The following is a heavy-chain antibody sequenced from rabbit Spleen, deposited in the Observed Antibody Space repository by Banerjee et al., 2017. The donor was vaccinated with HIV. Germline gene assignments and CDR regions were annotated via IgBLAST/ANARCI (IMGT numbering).Heavy chain of an antibody. Sequence: QSLEESGGGLVQPEGSLTLTCTASGIDFSSYYYMCWVRQAPGKGLEWIACIYTGGSGNTYYASWAKGRFTISKTSSTTVTLQMTSLTAADTATYFCARDLYSGGRYGMGLWGPGTLVTVS. J-gene: IGHJ6*01. CDR3: ARDLYSGGRYGMGL. CDR1: GIDFSSYYY. CDR2: IYTGGSGNT. V-gene: IGHV1S40*01. D-gene: IGHD8-1*01.